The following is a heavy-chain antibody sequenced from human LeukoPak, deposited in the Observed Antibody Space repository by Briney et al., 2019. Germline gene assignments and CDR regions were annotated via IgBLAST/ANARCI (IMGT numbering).Heavy chain of an antibody. Sequence: PGGSLRLSCAASGFTFSSYWMRWVRHAPGKGLVWVSRINSDGSATTYAEFVKGRFTISRDNAKKTLYLQMNSLRAEDTAVYYCARDPLQVVHYMDVWGKGTTVTVSS. V-gene: IGHV3-74*01. CDR1: GFTFSSYW. CDR2: INSDGSAT. J-gene: IGHJ6*03. CDR3: ARDPLQVVHYMDV.